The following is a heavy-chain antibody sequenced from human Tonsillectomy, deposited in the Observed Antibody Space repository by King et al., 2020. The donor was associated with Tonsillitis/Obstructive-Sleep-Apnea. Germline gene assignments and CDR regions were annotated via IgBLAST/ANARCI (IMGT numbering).Heavy chain of an antibody. CDR1: GGSISSYY. D-gene: IGHD3-10*01. Sequence: QLQESGPGLVKPSETLSLTCTVSGGSISSYYWSWIRQPPGKGLEWIGYIYYSGSTNYNPSLKSRVTISVDTSKNQFSLKLSSVTAADTAVYYCARDHGYYGSETRAWFDPWGQGTLVTVSS. J-gene: IGHJ5*02. CDR3: ARDHGYYGSETRAWFDP. V-gene: IGHV4-59*01. CDR2: IYYSGST.